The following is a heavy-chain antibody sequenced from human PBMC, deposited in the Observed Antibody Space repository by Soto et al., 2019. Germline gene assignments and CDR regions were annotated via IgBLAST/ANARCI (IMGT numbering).Heavy chain of an antibody. CDR2: IYHSGSI. CDR1: GGSISSGGYS. Sequence: SETLSLTCAVSGGSISSGGYSWSWIRQPPGKGLEWIGYIYHSGSIYYNPSLKSRVTISVDRSKNQFSLKLSSVTAADTAVYYCGRGDTYYGMDVWGQGTTVTVSS. D-gene: IGHD5-18*01. J-gene: IGHJ6*02. CDR3: GRGDTYYGMDV. V-gene: IGHV4-30-2*01.